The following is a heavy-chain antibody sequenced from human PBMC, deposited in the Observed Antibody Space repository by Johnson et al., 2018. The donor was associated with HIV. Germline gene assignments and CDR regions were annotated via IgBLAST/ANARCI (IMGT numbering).Heavy chain of an antibody. V-gene: IGHV3-66*02. CDR2: IYSGGSR. J-gene: IGHJ3*02. CDR3: ARELPSYDILTGPGAFDI. CDR1: GFTVSSNY. Sequence: VQLVESGGGLVQPGGSLRLSCAASGFTVSSNYMSWVRQAPGKGLEWVSVIYSGGSRYYADSVKGRFSISRDNSKNTLYLQMNSLRAEDTAVYYCARELPSYDILTGPGAFDIWGQGTMVTVSS. D-gene: IGHD3-9*01.